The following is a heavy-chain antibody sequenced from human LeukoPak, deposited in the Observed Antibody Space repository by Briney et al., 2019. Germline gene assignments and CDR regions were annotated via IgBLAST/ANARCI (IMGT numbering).Heavy chain of an antibody. D-gene: IGHD2/OR15-2a*01. J-gene: IGHJ4*02. CDR2: IWYDGSNK. CDR1: GFTFSSYG. V-gene: IGHV3-33*01. CDR3: ARSPYCNSCYYFDY. Sequence: HPGGSLRLSCAVSGFTFSSYGMHWVRQAPGKGLEWVAVIWYDGSNKYYADSVKGRFTISRDSSKNTLDLQMNSLRAEDTAVYYCARSPYCNSCYYFDYWGQGTLVAVSS.